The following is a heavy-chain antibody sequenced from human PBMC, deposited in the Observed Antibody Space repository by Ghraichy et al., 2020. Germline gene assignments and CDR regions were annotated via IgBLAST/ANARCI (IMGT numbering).Heavy chain of an antibody. Sequence: GGSLRLSCAASGFTFSSYGMHWVRQAPGKGLEWVAFIRYDGSNKYYADSVKGRFTISRDNSKNTLYLQMNSLRAEDTAVYYCAKEPRRRILEWLLYGGWFDPWGQGTLVTVSS. V-gene: IGHV3-30*02. CDR3: AKEPRRRILEWLLYGGWFDP. D-gene: IGHD3-3*01. CDR1: GFTFSSYG. CDR2: IRYDGSNK. J-gene: IGHJ5*02.